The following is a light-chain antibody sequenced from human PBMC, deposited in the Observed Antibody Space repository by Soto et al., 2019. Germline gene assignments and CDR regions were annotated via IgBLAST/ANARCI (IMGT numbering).Light chain of an antibody. CDR1: QNVYNN. CDR3: QQYNEWPLT. V-gene: IGKV3-15*01. J-gene: IGKJ4*01. CDR2: HAS. Sequence: ETVMTQSPAALSVSPGERATLSCRASQNVYNNLAWYQQKPGQAPRLRIYHASSRATGIPARFSGSGSGTEFTLTISSLQSEDFAVYYGQQYNEWPLTFGGGTKVEIK.